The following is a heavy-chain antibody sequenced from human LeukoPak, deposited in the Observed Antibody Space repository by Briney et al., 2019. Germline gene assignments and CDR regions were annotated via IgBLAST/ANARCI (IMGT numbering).Heavy chain of an antibody. CDR3: ARERGPYSSRSYQRFYYYYGMDV. V-gene: IGHV3-11*01. CDR2: ISSSGSTI. Sequence: PGGSLRLSCAASGFTFSDYYMSWIRQAPGKGLEWVSYISSSGSTIYYADSVKGRFTISRDNAKNSLYLQMNSLRAEDTAVYYCARERGPYSSRSYQRFYYYYGMDVWGQGTTVTVSS. CDR1: GFTFSDYY. D-gene: IGHD6-19*01. J-gene: IGHJ6*02.